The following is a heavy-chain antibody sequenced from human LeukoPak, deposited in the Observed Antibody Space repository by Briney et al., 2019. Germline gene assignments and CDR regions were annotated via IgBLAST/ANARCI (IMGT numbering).Heavy chain of an antibody. CDR2: ISTSNGNT. D-gene: IGHD6-19*01. CDR1: GYTFTSYD. J-gene: IGHJ5*01. CDR3: ARDSSGWYHWFDS. Sequence: ASVKVSCKASGYTFTSYDISWVRQAPGQGLEWMGWISTSNGNTNYAQKFQGRVTMTTDTSTSTAYMELRTLRSDDTAVYYCARDSSGWYHWFDSWGQGTLVTVSS. V-gene: IGHV1-18*01.